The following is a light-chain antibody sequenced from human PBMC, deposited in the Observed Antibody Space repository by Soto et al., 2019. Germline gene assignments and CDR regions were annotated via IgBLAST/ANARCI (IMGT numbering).Light chain of an antibody. CDR1: SSDVGYYNY. J-gene: IGLJ1*01. CDR2: EVN. V-gene: IGLV2-14*01. Sequence: QSALTQPASVSGSPGQSITISCTGTSSDVGYYNYVSRYRQHPGKAPRLMIYEVNNRPSGVSNRFSGSKSGNTASLTISGLQAEDEADYYCSSCTSSSTLLYVFGTGTKVTVL. CDR3: SSCTSSSTLLYV.